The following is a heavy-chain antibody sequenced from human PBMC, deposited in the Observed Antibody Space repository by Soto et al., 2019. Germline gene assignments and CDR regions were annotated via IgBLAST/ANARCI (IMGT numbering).Heavy chain of an antibody. CDR3: ASGMLVRGAYYVDV. CDR2: TYYRSKWYY. V-gene: IGHV6-1*01. D-gene: IGHD3-10*01. CDR1: GDSVTGNTAG. J-gene: IGHJ6*02. Sequence: SQTLSLTCVISGDSVTGNTAGWNWIRQSPSRGLEWLGRTYYRSKWYYDYAGSVKGRMTINPDTSRNQFSLQLNSVSPEDTAVYYCASGMLVRGAYYVDVWDQGTTVTVSS.